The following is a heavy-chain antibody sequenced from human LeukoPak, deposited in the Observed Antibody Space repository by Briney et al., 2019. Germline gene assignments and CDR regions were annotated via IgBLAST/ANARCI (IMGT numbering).Heavy chain of an antibody. Sequence: GGSLRLSCAASGFTFSSYSMNWVRQAPGKGLEWVSSISSSSNTIHYAGSVKGRFTISRDNAKNSLYLQMNSLRAEDTALYYCARDYGGKGDYWGQGTLVTVSS. V-gene: IGHV3-48*04. D-gene: IGHD4-23*01. CDR3: ARDYGGKGDY. CDR2: ISSSSNTI. J-gene: IGHJ4*02. CDR1: GFTFSSYS.